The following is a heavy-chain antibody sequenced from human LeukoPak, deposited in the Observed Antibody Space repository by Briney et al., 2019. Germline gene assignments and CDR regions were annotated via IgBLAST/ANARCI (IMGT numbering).Heavy chain of an antibody. V-gene: IGHV5-51*01. CDR2: IYPGDSDT. CDR3: ARRFYYDSSGSQVYYFDY. Sequence: AGESLKISCKGSGYSFTSYWIGWVRQMPGKGLEWMGIIYPGDSDTRYSPSFQGQVTISADKSISTAYLQWSSLKASDTAMYYCARRFYYDSSGSQVYYFDYWGQGTLVTVSS. CDR1: GYSFTSYW. D-gene: IGHD3-22*01. J-gene: IGHJ4*02.